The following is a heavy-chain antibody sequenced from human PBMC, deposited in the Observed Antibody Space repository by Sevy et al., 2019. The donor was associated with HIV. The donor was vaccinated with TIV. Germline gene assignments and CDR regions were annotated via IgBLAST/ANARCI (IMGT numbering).Heavy chain of an antibody. CDR1: GGSISSGGYY. J-gene: IGHJ6*02. D-gene: IGHD4-17*01. Sequence: SETLSLTCTVSGGSISSGGYYWSWIRQHPGKGLEWIGYIYYSGSTYYNPSLKSRVTISVDTSKNQFSLRLSSVTAADTAVYYCARGGHGDYAFYYYGMDVWGQGTTVTVSS. CDR2: IYYSGST. CDR3: ARGGHGDYAFYYYGMDV. V-gene: IGHV4-31*03.